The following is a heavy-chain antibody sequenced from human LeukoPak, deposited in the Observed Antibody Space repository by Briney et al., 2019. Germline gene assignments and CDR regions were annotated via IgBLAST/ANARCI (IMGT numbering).Heavy chain of an antibody. J-gene: IGHJ3*02. V-gene: IGHV3-9*01. Sequence: PGGSLRLSCAASGFTFDDYAMHWVRQAPGKGLEWVSGISWNSGSIGYADSVKGRFTISRDNAKNSLYLQMNSLRAEDTAVYYCARDSEYDAFDIWGQGTMVTVSS. CDR3: ARDSEYDAFDI. CDR2: ISWNSGSI. CDR1: GFTFDDYA. D-gene: IGHD3-10*01.